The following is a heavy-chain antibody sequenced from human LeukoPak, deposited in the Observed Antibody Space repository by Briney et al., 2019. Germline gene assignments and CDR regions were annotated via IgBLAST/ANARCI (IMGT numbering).Heavy chain of an antibody. CDR2: IYHSGST. V-gene: IGHV4-38-2*02. D-gene: IGHD3-22*01. J-gene: IGHJ4*02. Sequence: SETLSLTCTISGYSISSGYYWGWIRQPPGKGLEWIGSIYHSGSTNYNPSLKSRVTISVDTSKNQFSLKLSSVTAADTAVYYCARARYDRSGYYGEDWGQGTLVTVSS. CDR1: GYSISSGYY. CDR3: ARARYDRSGYYGED.